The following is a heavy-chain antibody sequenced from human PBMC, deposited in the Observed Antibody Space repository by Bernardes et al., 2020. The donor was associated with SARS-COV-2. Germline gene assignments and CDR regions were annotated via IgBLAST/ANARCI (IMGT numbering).Heavy chain of an antibody. V-gene: IGHV4-59*01. J-gene: IGHJ4*02. D-gene: IGHD1-26*01. CDR2: IHHTGTT. CDR3: AREWSSFDH. CDR1: GGSISVYY. Sequence: ETLSLFRTVSGGSISVYYWSWIRQPPGKGLEWIGYIHHTGTTSYNPSLESRVAISVDTSKNQLSLRLNSVTAADTAVYYCAREWSSFDHWGQGTLVTVSS.